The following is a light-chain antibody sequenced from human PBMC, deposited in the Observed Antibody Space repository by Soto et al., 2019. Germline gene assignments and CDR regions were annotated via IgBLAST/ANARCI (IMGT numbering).Light chain of an antibody. CDR3: QQYGSSPWT. CDR1: RSVSNY. V-gene: IGKV3-11*01. CDR2: DAS. J-gene: IGKJ1*01. Sequence: PGESATLSCRASRSVSNYLAWSQQKPGQAPRLLIYDASNRPTDIPARFSGSGSGTDFTLTISSLEPEDFEVYDGQQYGSSPWTFGQGTKVDIK.